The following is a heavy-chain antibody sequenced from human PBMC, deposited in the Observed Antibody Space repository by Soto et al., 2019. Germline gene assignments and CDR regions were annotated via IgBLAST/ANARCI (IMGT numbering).Heavy chain of an antibody. J-gene: IGHJ3*02. V-gene: IGHV4-34*01. CDR3: ARVERGTATTVVDAFDI. CDR2: MSHSGGT. Sequence: QVQLQQWGAGLLKPSETLSLTCAVYGGSVSGANYYWRWIRQPPGKGLEWIGEMSHSGGTHFNPSFKSRVTISVDTSTNQFSLKMSSVTAADTALYYCARVERGTATTVVDAFDIWGPGTMVTVSS. D-gene: IGHD1-1*01. CDR1: GGSVSGANYY.